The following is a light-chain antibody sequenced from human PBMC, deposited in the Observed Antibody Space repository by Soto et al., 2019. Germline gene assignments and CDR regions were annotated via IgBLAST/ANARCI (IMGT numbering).Light chain of an antibody. V-gene: IGKV3-20*01. CDR2: RAS. CDR3: QQYGSSPLT. CDR1: QSISGN. Sequence: EIMMTQAPATLSLSKGEIATLSCRASQSISGNLAWYQQKPGLAPRLLIYRASTRATGIPARFSGSGSGTDFTLTISRLEPEDFAVYYCQQYGSSPLTFGGGTKVDIK. J-gene: IGKJ4*01.